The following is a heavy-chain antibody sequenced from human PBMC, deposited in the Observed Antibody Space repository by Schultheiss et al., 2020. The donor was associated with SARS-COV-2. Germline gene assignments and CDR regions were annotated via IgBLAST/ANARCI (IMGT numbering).Heavy chain of an antibody. Sequence: GESLKISCAASGFTFSSYAMHWVRQAPGKGLEWVAVISYDGSNKYYADSVKGRFTISRDNAKNTLYLQMNSLRAEDTAVYYCARDARPWGQGTLVTVSS. CDR3: ARDARP. J-gene: IGHJ5*02. CDR2: ISYDGSNK. V-gene: IGHV3-30*07. CDR1: GFTFSSYA.